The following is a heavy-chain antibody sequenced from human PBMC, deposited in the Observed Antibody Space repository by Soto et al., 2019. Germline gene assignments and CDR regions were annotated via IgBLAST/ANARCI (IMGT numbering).Heavy chain of an antibody. CDR2: INPYGGSA. D-gene: IGHD3-22*01. V-gene: IGHV1-46*01. CDR1: EYTFANHF. CDR3: AREGSYYYDSRIAY. Sequence: QVVLVQSGAEVKRPGDSVTVSCKAPEYTFANHFMHWVRQAPGQGLEWMGIINPYGGSATYTQKFQGRVTVTRDTSTSTLYLVLSRLASADTAVYYCAREGSYYYDSRIAYWGQGTLVTVSS. J-gene: IGHJ4*02.